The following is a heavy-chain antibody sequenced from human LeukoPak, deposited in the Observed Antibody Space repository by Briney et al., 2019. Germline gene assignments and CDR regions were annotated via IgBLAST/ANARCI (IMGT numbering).Heavy chain of an antibody. D-gene: IGHD3-22*01. V-gene: IGHV3-21*01. CDR1: GFTFSSYS. J-gene: IGHJ4*02. CDR2: ISSSSSYI. CDR3: ARSYGDYYDSSGYYQQYVDY. Sequence: GGSLRLSCAASGFTFSSYSMNWLRQAPGKGLEWVSSISSSSSYIYYADSVKGRFTISRDNAKNSLYLQMNSLRAEDTAVYYCARSYGDYYDSSGYYQQYVDYWGQGTLVTVSS.